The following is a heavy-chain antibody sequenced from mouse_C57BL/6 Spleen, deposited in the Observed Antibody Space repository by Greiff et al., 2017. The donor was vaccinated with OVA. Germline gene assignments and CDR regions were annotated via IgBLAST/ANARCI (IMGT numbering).Heavy chain of an antibody. D-gene: IGHD1-1*01. V-gene: IGHV1-64*01. Sequence: VQLQQSGAELVKPGASVKLSCKASGYTFTSYWMHWVKQRPGQGLEWIGMIHPNSGSTNYNEKFKSKATLTVDKSSSTAYMQLSSLTSEDSAVYYCARSLYYYGSSHAMDYWGQGTSVTVSS. J-gene: IGHJ4*01. CDR3: ARSLYYYGSSHAMDY. CDR1: GYTFTSYW. CDR2: IHPNSGST.